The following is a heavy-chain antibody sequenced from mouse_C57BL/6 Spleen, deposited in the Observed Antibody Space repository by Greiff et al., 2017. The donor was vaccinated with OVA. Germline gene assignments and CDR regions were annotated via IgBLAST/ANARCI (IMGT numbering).Heavy chain of an antibody. CDR2: IDPETGGT. Sequence: VHLVESGAELVRPGASVTLSCKASGYTFTDYEMHWVKQTPVHGLEWIGAIDPETGGTAYNQKFKGKAILTADKSSSTAYMELRSLTSEDSAVYYCTRSRGDSNYVYAMDYWGQGTSVTVSS. D-gene: IGHD2-5*01. V-gene: IGHV1-15*01. J-gene: IGHJ4*01. CDR3: TRSRGDSNYVYAMDY. CDR1: GYTFTDYE.